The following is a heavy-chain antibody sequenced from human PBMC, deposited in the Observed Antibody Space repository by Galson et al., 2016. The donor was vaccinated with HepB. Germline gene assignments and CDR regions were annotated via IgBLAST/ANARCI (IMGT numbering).Heavy chain of an antibody. D-gene: IGHD6-13*01. CDR3: ARLGAAAGTSDGMDV. CDR2: IYPGDSDT. Sequence: QSGAEVKKPGESLKISCKGSGYSFSTYWIGWVRQMPGKGLEWMGIIYPGDSDTRDSPPFQGQVTISAHKSISTAYLQWSSLKASAIAMYYCARLGAAAGTSDGMDVWGQGTTVTVS. J-gene: IGHJ6*02. CDR1: GYSFSTYW. V-gene: IGHV5-51*03.